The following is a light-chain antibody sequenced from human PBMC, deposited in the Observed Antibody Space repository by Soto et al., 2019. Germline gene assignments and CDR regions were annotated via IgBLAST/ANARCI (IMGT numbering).Light chain of an antibody. CDR1: QNVGSNY. V-gene: IGKV3-20*01. Sequence: EIVLTQSPGTLSLSPGERATLSCRASQNVGSNYLAWYQQKPGQAPSLLIYGSSNRATGIPDRFSGSGSGTDFTLTSRRLEPEDVAVYYCQQFGSSPFTFGPGTRLDIK. J-gene: IGKJ3*01. CDR2: GSS. CDR3: QQFGSSPFT.